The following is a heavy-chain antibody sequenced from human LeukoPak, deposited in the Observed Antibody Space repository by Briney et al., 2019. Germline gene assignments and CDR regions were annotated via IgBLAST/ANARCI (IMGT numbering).Heavy chain of an antibody. CDR2: TYYRSKWYN. V-gene: IGHV6-1*01. Sequence: SQTLSVTYAISGDSVSSKNGAWNWLRQSPSRGLEWLGRTYYRSKWYNDYAVSVQGRVSINSDTSKNQFSLQLSSVTPEDTAVYYCAGGSGWLVENWGQGTLVTVSS. CDR3: AGGSGWLVEN. J-gene: IGHJ4*02. D-gene: IGHD6-19*01. CDR1: GDSVSSKNGA.